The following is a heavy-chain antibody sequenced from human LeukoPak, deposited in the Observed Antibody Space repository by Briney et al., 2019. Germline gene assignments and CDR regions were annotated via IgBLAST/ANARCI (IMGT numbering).Heavy chain of an antibody. Sequence: GASVKVSCKASGGTFSSYAISWVRQAPGQGLEWMGRIIPILGIANYAQKFQGRVTITADKSTSTAYMELRSLRSDDTAVYYCARDGVLLTMVRGVIILNWFDPWGQGTLVTVSS. CDR2: IIPILGIA. D-gene: IGHD3-10*01. CDR3: ARDGVLLTMVRGVIILNWFDP. J-gene: IGHJ5*02. CDR1: GGTFSSYA. V-gene: IGHV1-69*04.